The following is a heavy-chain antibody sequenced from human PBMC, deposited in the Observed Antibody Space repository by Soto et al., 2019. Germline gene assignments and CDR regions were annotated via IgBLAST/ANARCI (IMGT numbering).Heavy chain of an antibody. Sequence: SVKVSCKASGGTFSSYAISWVRQAPGQGLEWMGGIIPIFGTANYAQKFQGRVTITADKSTSTAYMELSSLRSEDTAVYYCAIELGYCSSTSCYTGWFDPWGQGTLVTVSS. CDR2: IIPIFGTA. CDR1: GGTFSSYA. J-gene: IGHJ5*02. CDR3: AIELGYCSSTSCYTGWFDP. D-gene: IGHD2-2*02. V-gene: IGHV1-69*06.